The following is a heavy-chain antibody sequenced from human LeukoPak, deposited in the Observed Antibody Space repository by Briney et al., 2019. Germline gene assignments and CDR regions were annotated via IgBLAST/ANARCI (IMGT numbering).Heavy chain of an antibody. CDR3: ARGISGYYPSFDY. Sequence: ASVKVSFKATGYSFTRYAIHWVRQAPGQGLEWMGWINPGNDNTKYSQKFQGRVTFTRDTSASTAYMELSSLRSEDTAVYYCARGISGYYPSFDYWGQGTLVTVSS. J-gene: IGHJ4*02. V-gene: IGHV1-3*01. CDR1: GYSFTRYA. D-gene: IGHD3-22*01. CDR2: INPGNDNT.